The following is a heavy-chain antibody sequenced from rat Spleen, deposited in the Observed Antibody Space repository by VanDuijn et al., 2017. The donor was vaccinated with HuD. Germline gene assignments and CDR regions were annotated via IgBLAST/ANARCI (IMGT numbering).Heavy chain of an antibody. D-gene: IGHD4-2*01. J-gene: IGHJ2*01. CDR2: TWIDGNT. V-gene: IGHV2-43*01. CDR3: ARDRTGPFDY. Sequence: QVQLKESGPGLVQPSQTLSLTCTVSGFSLTSYSVNWVRQPPGKGLEWMGVTWIDGNTAYNSLLKSRLSISRETSNSQVFLKVNSLQAEDTATYYCARDRTGPFDYWGQGVMVTVSS. CDR1: GFSLTSYS.